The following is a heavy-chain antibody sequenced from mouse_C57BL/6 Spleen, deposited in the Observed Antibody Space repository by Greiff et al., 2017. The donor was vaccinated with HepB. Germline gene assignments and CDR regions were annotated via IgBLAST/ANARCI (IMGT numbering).Heavy chain of an antibody. CDR1: GYSITSGYY. D-gene: IGHD2-5*01. CDR2: ISYDGSN. J-gene: IGHJ3*01. V-gene: IGHV3-6*01. CDR3: AREFSNYGFAY. Sequence: EVQLQQSGPGLVKPSQSLSLTCSVTGYSITSGYYWNWIRQFPGNKLEWMGYISYDGSNNYNPSLKNRISITRDTSKNQFFLKLNSVTTEDTATYYCAREFSNYGFAYWGQGTLVTVSA.